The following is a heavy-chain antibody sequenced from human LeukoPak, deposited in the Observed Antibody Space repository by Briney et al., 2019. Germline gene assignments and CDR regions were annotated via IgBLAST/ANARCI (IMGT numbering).Heavy chain of an antibody. CDR1: GYTFTGYY. CDR3: AREVRGSSRLPFDY. D-gene: IGHD6-13*01. V-gene: IGHV1-2*04. CDR2: INPNSGGT. Sequence: ASVKVSCKASGYTFTGYYMHWVRQAPGQGLEWMGWINPNSGGTNYAQKFQGWVTMTRDTSISTAYMELSRLRSDDTAVYYCAREVRGSSRLPFDYWGQGTLVTVSS. J-gene: IGHJ4*02.